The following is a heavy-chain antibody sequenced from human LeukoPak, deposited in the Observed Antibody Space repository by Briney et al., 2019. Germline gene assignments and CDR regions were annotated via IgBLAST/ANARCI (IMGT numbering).Heavy chain of an antibody. CDR1: GFTFSSYA. Sequence: GGSLRLSCAASGFTFSSYAMSWARQAPGKGREWVSAISGSGGSTYYADSVKGRFTISRDNSKNTLYLQMNSLRAEDTAVYCCAKGLVYGDDYWGQGTLVTVSS. CDR3: AKGLVYGDDY. CDR2: ISGSGGST. V-gene: IGHV3-23*01. D-gene: IGHD4-17*01. J-gene: IGHJ4*02.